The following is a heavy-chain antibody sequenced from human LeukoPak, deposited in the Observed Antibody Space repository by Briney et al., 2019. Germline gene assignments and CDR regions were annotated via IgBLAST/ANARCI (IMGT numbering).Heavy chain of an antibody. CDR2: ISSSSSYI. D-gene: IGHD5-12*01. J-gene: IGHJ4*02. V-gene: IGHV3-21*01. CDR3: ARGEDDIVATSYFDY. Sequence: GGSLRLSCAASGFTFSSYSMNWVRQAPGKGLEWVSSISSSSSYIYYADSVKGRFTISRDNAKNSLHLQMNSLRAEDTAVYYCARGEDDIVATSYFDYWGREPRSPSPQ. CDR1: GFTFSSYS.